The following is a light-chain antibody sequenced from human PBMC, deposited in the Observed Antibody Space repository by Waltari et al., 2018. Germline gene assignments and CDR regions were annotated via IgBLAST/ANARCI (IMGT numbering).Light chain of an antibody. V-gene: IGLV2-11*01. J-gene: IGLJ7*01. Sequence: QYALTQPRSVAGSPGQSVTISSSVTTRDVGTYTFVPWYQQHPGNAPKLLIYDVVKRPSGVPDRFSGSKSGNTASLTISGLQTEDEADYYCCSYAGSYTFVFGGGTQLTVL. CDR2: DVV. CDR3: CSYAGSYTFV. CDR1: TRDVGTYTF.